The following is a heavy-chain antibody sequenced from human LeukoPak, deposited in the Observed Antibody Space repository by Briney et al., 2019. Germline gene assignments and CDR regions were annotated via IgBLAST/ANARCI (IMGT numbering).Heavy chain of an antibody. CDR3: ASGGKAAGSVPADNYYYYMDV. D-gene: IGHD2-15*01. J-gene: IGHJ6*03. CDR2: IYYSGST. Sequence: SETLSLTCTVSARSISRYYWGWIRQPPGKGLEWIGYIYYSGSTNYNPSLKSRVTISVDTSKNQLTMKLSSVAAADTAFYSCASGGKAAGSVPADNYYYYMDVWGKGTTVTVSS. V-gene: IGHV4-59*08. CDR1: ARSISRYY.